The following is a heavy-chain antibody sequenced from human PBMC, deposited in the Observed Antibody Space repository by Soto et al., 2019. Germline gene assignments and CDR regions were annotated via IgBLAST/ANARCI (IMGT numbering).Heavy chain of an antibody. CDR1: GGSVHNGRYY. J-gene: IGHJ4*02. Sequence: QVQLPESGPGLVKPSETLSLTCTVSGGSVHNGRYYWSWLRQPPGKGLEWIGYIYYTGTTNYNPSLKSHVTISVDTSKKQFSLKVTSVSAADTAVYFCARNSRGYIYGYYFDSWGQGTLVTVAS. D-gene: IGHD5-18*01. V-gene: IGHV4-61*01. CDR2: IYYTGTT. CDR3: ARNSRGYIYGYYFDS.